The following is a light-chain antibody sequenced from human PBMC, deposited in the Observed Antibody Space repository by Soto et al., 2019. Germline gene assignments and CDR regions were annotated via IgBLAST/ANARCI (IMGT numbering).Light chain of an antibody. J-gene: IGLJ1*01. V-gene: IGLV1-44*01. CDR2: TTN. Sequence: QYVLTQPHSASGTPGQRVTIPCSGSSSNIGTSSVHWFQQLPGTAPKLLISTTNQRPSGVPERFSGSKSGTSASLAISGLQSEDEADYYCAAWDDSLNGHVFGTGTKVTVL. CDR3: AAWDDSLNGHV. CDR1: SSNIGTSS.